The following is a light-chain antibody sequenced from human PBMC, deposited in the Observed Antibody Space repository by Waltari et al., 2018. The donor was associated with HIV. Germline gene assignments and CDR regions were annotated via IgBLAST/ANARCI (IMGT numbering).Light chain of an antibody. V-gene: IGLV1-44*01. J-gene: IGLJ3*02. CDR2: MNN. CDR1: TSNIANKD. Sequence: HSVLTQPPSASGTPGQTVIISCSGNTSNIANKDVTWSQHFPGSAPKLLIYMNNYRPSGVPDRFAGSRSGTSASLTISGLQIEDEAQYYCATWDDSLNGVFGAGTRLTVL. CDR3: ATWDDSLNGV.